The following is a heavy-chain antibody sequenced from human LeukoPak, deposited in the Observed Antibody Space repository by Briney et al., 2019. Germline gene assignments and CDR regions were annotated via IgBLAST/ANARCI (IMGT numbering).Heavy chain of an antibody. CDR2: INTDGSST. Sequence: GGSLRLSCAASGFKFSGYTMNWVRQAPGKGLVWVSRINTDGSSTSYADSVKGRFTISRDNAMNTLYLQMNSLRAEDTAVYYCARDLHRLYYFDYWGQGTLVTVSS. CDR1: GFKFSGYT. J-gene: IGHJ4*02. CDR3: ARDLHRLYYFDY. V-gene: IGHV3-74*01.